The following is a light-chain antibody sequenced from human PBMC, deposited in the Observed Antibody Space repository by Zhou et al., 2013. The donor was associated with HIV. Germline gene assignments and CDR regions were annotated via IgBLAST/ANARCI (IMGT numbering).Light chain of an antibody. CDR3: QESYTTTFS. J-gene: IGKJ2*03. Sequence: DIQMTQSPSSLSASVGDRVTITCQASQDISNCLNWCQQKPGKAPKLLIYHVSNLKIGVPSRFSGSGSGTDFTLTISSLQPEDFAAYYCQESYTTTFSLGQGTRLDIK. V-gene: IGKV1-39*01. CDR1: QDISNC. CDR2: HVS.